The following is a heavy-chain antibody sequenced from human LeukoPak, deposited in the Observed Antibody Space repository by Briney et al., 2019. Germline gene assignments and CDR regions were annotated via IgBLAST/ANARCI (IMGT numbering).Heavy chain of an antibody. V-gene: IGHV3-33*01. Sequence: GRSLRLSCAASGFTFSTYGMHWVRQAPGKGLEWLAIIWFDGSNKYYADSVKDRFTISRDNSKNTLYLQMNSLRAEDTAVYYCARDFERLDYWGQGTLVTVSS. D-gene: IGHD3-9*01. CDR2: IWFDGSNK. CDR3: ARDFERLDY. J-gene: IGHJ4*02. CDR1: GFTFSTYG.